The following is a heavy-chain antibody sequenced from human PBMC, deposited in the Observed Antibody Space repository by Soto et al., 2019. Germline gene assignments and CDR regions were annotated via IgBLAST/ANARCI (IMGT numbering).Heavy chain of an antibody. CDR2: IKDGGYT. CDR1: GGSLSGYY. D-gene: IGHD5-12*01. V-gene: IGHV4-34*01. J-gene: IGHJ4*02. Sequence: QVQLQQWGAGLLKPSETRSLNCAVNGGSLSGYYWSWIRQPPGKGLEWIGEIKDGGYTNYSPSLKSRATISSDTSNNQFSLRLNSVTAADTGLYYCARGQEGVVATHWDQGALVTVSA. CDR3: ARGQEGVVATH.